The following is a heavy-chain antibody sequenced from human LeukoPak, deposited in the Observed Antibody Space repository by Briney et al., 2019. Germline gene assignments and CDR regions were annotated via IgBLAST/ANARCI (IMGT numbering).Heavy chain of an antibody. Sequence: SETLSLTCTVSGGSISSYYWSWIRQPPGKGLEWIGYIYYSGSTNYNPSLKSRVTISVDTSKNQFSLKLSSVTAADTAVYYCARALAGGNSFFDYWGQGTLVTVSS. V-gene: IGHV4-59*01. CDR3: ARALAGGNSFFDY. CDR2: IYYSGST. J-gene: IGHJ4*02. D-gene: IGHD4-23*01. CDR1: GGSISSYY.